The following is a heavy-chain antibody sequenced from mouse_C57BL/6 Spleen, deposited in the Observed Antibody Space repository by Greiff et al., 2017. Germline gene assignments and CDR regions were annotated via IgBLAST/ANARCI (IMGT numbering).Heavy chain of an antibody. CDR2: IDPSDSYT. CDR1: GYTFTSYW. V-gene: IGHV1-50*01. J-gene: IGHJ4*01. Sequence: QVQLKQPGAELVKPGASVKLSCKASGYTFTSYWMQWVKQRPGQGLEWIGEIDPSDSYTNYNQKFKGKATLTVDTSSSTAYMQLSSLTSEDSAVYYCARKGGSYAMDYWGQGTSVTVSS. CDR3: ARKGGSYAMDY.